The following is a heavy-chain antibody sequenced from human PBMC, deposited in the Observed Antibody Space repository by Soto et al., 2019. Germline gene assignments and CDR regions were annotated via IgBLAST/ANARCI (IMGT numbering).Heavy chain of an antibody. CDR3: ARGYYDILTGYYDAFDM. Sequence: QVQLVQSGAEVKQPGASVKVSCKASGYTFTTYGISCVRQAPGRGLEWMGWISAYNGKTNYAQKFQGRFTMTTDSSTSTAYMELRRLRSDDTAVYYCARGYYDILTGYYDAFDMWGPGTPVTVSS. CDR2: ISAYNGKT. V-gene: IGHV1-18*04. CDR1: GYTFTTYG. D-gene: IGHD3-9*01. J-gene: IGHJ3*02.